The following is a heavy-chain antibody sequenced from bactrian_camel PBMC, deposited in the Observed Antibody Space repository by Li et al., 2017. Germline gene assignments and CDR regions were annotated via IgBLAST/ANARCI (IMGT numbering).Heavy chain of an antibody. Sequence: HVQLVESGGGSVQVGGSLRLSCVASVDTIGRYCMGWVRQAPGKGLEWVSRTNNGGGSTYYADSLKGRFTISRDNAKNTLYLQLNRLQTEDTGMYYCATERPVWEWGPEYNYWGQGTQVT. CDR1: VDTIGRYC. J-gene: IGHJ4*01. V-gene: IGHV3S1*01. CDR3: ATERPVWEWGPEYNY. D-gene: IGHD2*01. CDR2: TNNGGGST.